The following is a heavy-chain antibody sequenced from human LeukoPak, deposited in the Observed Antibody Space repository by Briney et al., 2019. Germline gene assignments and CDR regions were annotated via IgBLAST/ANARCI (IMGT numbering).Heavy chain of an antibody. J-gene: IGHJ4*02. CDR3: ATVGVYDILTGYFDY. CDR1: GFTFSSYG. V-gene: IGHV3-30*02. Sequence: GGSLRLSCAASGFTFSSYGMHWVRQAPGKGLEWVAFIRYDGSNKYYADSVKGRFTISRDNAKNSLYLQMNSLRAEDTAVYYCATVGVYDILTGYFDYWGQGTLVTVSS. D-gene: IGHD3-9*01. CDR2: IRYDGSNK.